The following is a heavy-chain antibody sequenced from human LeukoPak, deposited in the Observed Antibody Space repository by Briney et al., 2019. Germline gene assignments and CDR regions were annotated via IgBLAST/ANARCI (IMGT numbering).Heavy chain of an antibody. CDR2: IRYDGSNK. CDR3: AKDLGGTSVFDY. V-gene: IGHV3-30*02. CDR1: RFSFSSYG. D-gene: IGHD3-16*01. J-gene: IGHJ4*02. Sequence: GGSLRLSCAASRFSFSSYGMHWVRQAPGKGLEWVAFIRYDGSNKYYADSVKGRFTISRDNSKNTLYLQMNSLRAEDTAVYYCAKDLGGTSVFDYWGQGTLVTVSS.